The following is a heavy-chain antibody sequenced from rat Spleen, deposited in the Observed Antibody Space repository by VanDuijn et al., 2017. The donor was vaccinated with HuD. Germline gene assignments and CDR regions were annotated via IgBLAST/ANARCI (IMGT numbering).Heavy chain of an antibody. Sequence: QVQLKESGPGLVQPSQTLSLTCTVSGVSLTSHSVSWIRQPPGKGLEWMGGIWGDGSTNNNSALKYRLNISRDTSKSQVFLKMNSLQTEDIATYYCARGFGFYTGDYFDYWGQGVMVTVSS. CDR1: GVSLTSHS. CDR3: ARGFGFYTGDYFDY. D-gene: IGHD4-3*01. CDR2: IWGDGST. J-gene: IGHJ2*01. V-gene: IGHV2-47*01.